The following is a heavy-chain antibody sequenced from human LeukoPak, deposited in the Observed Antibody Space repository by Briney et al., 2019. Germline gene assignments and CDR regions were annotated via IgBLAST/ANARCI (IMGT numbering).Heavy chain of an antibody. J-gene: IGHJ4*02. V-gene: IGHV1-2*02. Sequence: ASVKVSCKASGYTFTGYYMHWVRQAPGQGPEWLGWINPNSGDTNYAQKFQGRVTMTRDTSISAAYMELSRLRSDDTAVYYCAPSGSEYYFDYWGQGTLVTVSS. CDR3: APSGSEYYFDY. CDR1: GYTFTGYY. CDR2: INPNSGDT. D-gene: IGHD5-12*01.